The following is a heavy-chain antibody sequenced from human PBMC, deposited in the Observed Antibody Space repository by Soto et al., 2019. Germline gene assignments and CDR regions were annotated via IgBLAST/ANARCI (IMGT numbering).Heavy chain of an antibody. Sequence: GGSLRLSCAASGFTFSSYAMSWVRQAPGKGLEWVSAISGSGGSTYYADSVKGRFTISRDNSKNTLYLQMNSLRAEDTAVYYFAKGPDYGDYPYDFDYWGQGTMVTVSS. CDR1: GFTFSSYA. V-gene: IGHV3-23*01. D-gene: IGHD4-17*01. J-gene: IGHJ4*02. CDR2: ISGSGGST. CDR3: AKGPDYGDYPYDFDY.